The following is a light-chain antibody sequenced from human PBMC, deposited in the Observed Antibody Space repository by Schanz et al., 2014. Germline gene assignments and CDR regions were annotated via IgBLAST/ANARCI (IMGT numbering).Light chain of an antibody. J-gene: IGLJ1*01. CDR3: AAWDDSLNGYV. CDR2: DVS. Sequence: QSALTQPASVSGSPGQSITISCTGTSSDVGGYNFVSWFQQHPAKAPKLMIYDVSKRPSGVPDRFSGSKSGNTASLTISGLQAEDEADYYCAAWDDSLNGYVFGTGTKVTVL. V-gene: IGLV2-14*01. CDR1: SSDVGGYNF.